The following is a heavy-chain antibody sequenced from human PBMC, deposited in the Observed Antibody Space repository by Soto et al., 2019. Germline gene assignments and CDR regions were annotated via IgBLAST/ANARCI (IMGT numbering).Heavy chain of an antibody. V-gene: IGHV3-21*01. CDR3: ARGLATTLSSGAWFDF. CDR2: ISSNSNYV. J-gene: IGHJ4*02. Sequence: EVQLVESGGGLVKPGGSLRLSCAASGFTFSYYSMNWVRQAPGKGLEWVSSISSNSNYVYYADSVKGRFTISRDNSKNARYLRMNSLRAEDTAVYYCARGLATTLSSGAWFDFWGQGTLVSVSS. CDR1: GFTFSYYS. D-gene: IGHD1-1*01.